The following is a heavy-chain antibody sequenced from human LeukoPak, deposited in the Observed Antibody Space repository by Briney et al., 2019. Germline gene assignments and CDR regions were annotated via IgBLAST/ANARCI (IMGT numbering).Heavy chain of an antibody. J-gene: IGHJ6*03. CDR1: GFTFSSYS. Sequence: GGSLRLSCAASGFTFSSYSMNWVRQAPGKGLEWVSSISSSSSYIYYADLVKGRFTISRDNAKNSLYLQMNSLRAEDTAVYYCARAYRYDFWSGYYTPLYMDVWGKGTTVTVSS. V-gene: IGHV3-21*01. D-gene: IGHD3-3*01. CDR3: ARAYRYDFWSGYYTPLYMDV. CDR2: ISSSSSYI.